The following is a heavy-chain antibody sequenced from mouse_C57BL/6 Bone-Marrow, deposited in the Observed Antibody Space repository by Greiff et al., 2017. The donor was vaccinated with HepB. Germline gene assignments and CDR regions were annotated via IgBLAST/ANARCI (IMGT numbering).Heavy chain of an antibody. V-gene: IGHV1-54*01. J-gene: IGHJ2*01. Sequence: VHLVESGAELVRPGTSVKVSCKASGYAFTNYLIEWVKQRPGQGLEWIGVINPGSGGTNYNEKFKGKATLTADKSSSTAYMQLSSLTSEDSAVYFCARSDYYGSSYLRNYFDYWGQGTTLTVSS. CDR1: GYAFTNYL. D-gene: IGHD1-1*01. CDR3: ARSDYYGSSYLRNYFDY. CDR2: INPGSGGT.